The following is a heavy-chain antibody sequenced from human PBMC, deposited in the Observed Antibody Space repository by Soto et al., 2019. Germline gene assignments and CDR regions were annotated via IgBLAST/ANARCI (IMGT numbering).Heavy chain of an antibody. D-gene: IGHD2-21*01. CDR2: IYHGGST. J-gene: IGHJ3*02. V-gene: IGHV4-4*02. Sequence: QVHLQESGPGLVKPSGTLSLTCDISGGSIKTSNWWSWVRQAPGKRLEWIGEIYHGGSTNYNPSLNYRLTLLVDKSKNQFSLNLTSVTAADTAVYYCARGGLNSAAFDIWGQGTMVTVSS. CDR3: ARGGLNSAAFDI. CDR1: GGSIKTSNW.